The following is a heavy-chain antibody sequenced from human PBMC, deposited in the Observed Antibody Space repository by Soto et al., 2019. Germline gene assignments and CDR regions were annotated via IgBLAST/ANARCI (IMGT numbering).Heavy chain of an antibody. CDR2: IIPIFGTA. J-gene: IGHJ4*02. CDR1: GGTFSSYA. CDR3: ARDLNYYDSSGLLDY. Sequence: ASVKVSCKASGGTFSSYAISWVRQAPGQGLEWMGGIIPIFGTANYAQKFQGRVTITADESTSTAYMELSSLRSEDTAVYYCARDLNYYDSSGLLDYWGQGTLVTVSS. V-gene: IGHV1-69*13. D-gene: IGHD3-22*01.